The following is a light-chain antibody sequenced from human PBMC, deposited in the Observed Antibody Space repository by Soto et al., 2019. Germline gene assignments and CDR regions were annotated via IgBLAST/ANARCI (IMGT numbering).Light chain of an antibody. CDR2: GVS. V-gene: IGKV3-20*01. J-gene: IGKJ1*01. CDR1: QSVNSGY. CDR3: HQYGFSPAT. Sequence: EIVLTQSPDTLSLSPGERATLSCRASQSVNSGYIAWYRQKPGQAPKLLIFGVSTRATGIPDRFRGSGSGTDFTLTISRLEPEDFAVYFCHQYGFSPATFGQGPRWTSN.